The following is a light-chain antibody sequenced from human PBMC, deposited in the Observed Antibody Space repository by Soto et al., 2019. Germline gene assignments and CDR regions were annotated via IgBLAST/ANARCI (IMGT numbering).Light chain of an antibody. CDR1: SSDVGRYNY. J-gene: IGLJ1*01. Sequence: QSVLTQPRSVSGSPGQSVTISCTGTSSDVGRYNYVSWYQQHPGKAPKLMIYDVSKRPSGVPDRFSGSKSGNTASLTISGLQAEDEADYYCCSYAGSFYVFGTGTRSPS. V-gene: IGLV2-11*01. CDR2: DVS. CDR3: CSYAGSFYV.